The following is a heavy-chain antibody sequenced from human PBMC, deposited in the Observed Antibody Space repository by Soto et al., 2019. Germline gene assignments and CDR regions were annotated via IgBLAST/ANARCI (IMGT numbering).Heavy chain of an antibody. CDR3: ARIPPYGSGSYLAFDM. D-gene: IGHD3-10*01. CDR2: MYYTGDT. CDR1: GGSMIGYY. J-gene: IGHJ3*02. Sequence: SETLSLTCTVSGGSMIGYYWSWIRQPPGKRLEWIAYMYYTGDTNYNPSLKSRATISVDTSRNQLSLKVTSVTAADTAVYYCARIPPYGSGSYLAFDMWGQGTMVTVSS. V-gene: IGHV4-59*01.